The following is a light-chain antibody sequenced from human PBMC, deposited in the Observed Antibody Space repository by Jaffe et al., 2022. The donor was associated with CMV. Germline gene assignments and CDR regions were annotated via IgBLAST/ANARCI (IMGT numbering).Light chain of an antibody. J-gene: IGKJ1*01. CDR1: QSVSSN. Sequence: EIVMTQSPATMSGSPGERATLSCRTSQSVSSNLAWYHQKPGQAPRLLIYGASTRATGTPARFSGSGSGTEFTLTISSLQSEDFAVYYCQQYNNWPRTFGQGTKVEIK. CDR3: QQYNNWPRT. V-gene: IGKV3-15*01. CDR2: GAS.